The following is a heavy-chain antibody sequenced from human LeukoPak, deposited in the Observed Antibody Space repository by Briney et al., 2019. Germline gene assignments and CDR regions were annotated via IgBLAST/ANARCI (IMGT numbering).Heavy chain of an antibody. CDR3: ARVGSSGEFDF. J-gene: IGHJ4*02. D-gene: IGHD3-10*01. Sequence: RASVTVSCKTSGYTFTVYGLTWVRQAPGQGLEWLGWVTGFNGKTTYARRVEDRLILTTNTSTSTGTLDLRGLRADDTAVYYCARVGSSGEFDFCGQGTLVTVSS. CDR1: GYTFTVYG. V-gene: IGHV1-18*01. CDR2: VTGFNGKT.